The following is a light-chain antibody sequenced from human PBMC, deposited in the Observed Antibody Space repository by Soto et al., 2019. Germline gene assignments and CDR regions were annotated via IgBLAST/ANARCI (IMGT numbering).Light chain of an antibody. CDR1: QGVGST. CDR3: QHYKTWPLA. J-gene: IGKJ4*01. Sequence: MTQSPATLSVSPGERVTLSCRASQGVGSTLAWYRQQPGQAPRLLIYDAYIRATGVPARFSGSGSGTEFTLTISSLQSEDFAVYYCQHYKTWPLAFGGGTKWIS. V-gene: IGKV3-15*01. CDR2: DAY.